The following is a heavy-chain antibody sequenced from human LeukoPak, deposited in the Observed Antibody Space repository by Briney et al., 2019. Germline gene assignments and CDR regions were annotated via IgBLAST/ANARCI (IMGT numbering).Heavy chain of an antibody. CDR1: GGPISGYY. D-gene: IGHD3-10*01. CDR3: ARQAYYSGSGSWTGFDY. J-gene: IGHJ4*02. V-gene: IGHV4-4*09. CDR2: IHTSGNN. Sequence: SETLSLTCTVSGGPISGYYWSWIRQPPGKGLEGLGYIHTSGNNNYNPSLKSRVTTSVDASKNQFALKLSSVTAADTAVYYCARQAYYSGSGSWTGFDYWGQGTLVTVSS.